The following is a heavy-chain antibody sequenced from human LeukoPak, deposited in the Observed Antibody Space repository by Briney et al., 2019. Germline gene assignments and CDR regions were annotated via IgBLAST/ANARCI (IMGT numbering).Heavy chain of an antibody. CDR3: ARDPYSGNYGNYYYYMDV. D-gene: IGHD1-26*01. J-gene: IGHJ6*03. Sequence: PGGSLRLSCAASGFTFSSYSMNWVRQAPGKGLEGVSSITSTSSYIYYADSVKGRFTISRDNAKNSLYLQMNSLRAEDTALYFCARDPYSGNYGNYYYYMDVWGKGTTVTISS. CDR2: ITSTSSYI. CDR1: GFTFSSYS. V-gene: IGHV3-21*01.